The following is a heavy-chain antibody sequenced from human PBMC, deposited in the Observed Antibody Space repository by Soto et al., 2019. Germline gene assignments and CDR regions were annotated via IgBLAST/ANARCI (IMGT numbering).Heavy chain of an antibody. V-gene: IGHV3-30-3*01. CDR2: ISYDGSNK. CDR1: GFTFSSYA. Sequence: QVQLVESGGGVVQPGRSLRLSCAASGFTFSSYAMHWVRQAPGKGLEWVAVISYDGSNKYYADSVKGRFTISRDNSKNTLYLQMNSLRAEDTAVYYCARPYYDSSGYYGESPTFDYWGQGTLVSVSS. D-gene: IGHD3-22*01. CDR3: ARPYYDSSGYYGESPTFDY. J-gene: IGHJ4*02.